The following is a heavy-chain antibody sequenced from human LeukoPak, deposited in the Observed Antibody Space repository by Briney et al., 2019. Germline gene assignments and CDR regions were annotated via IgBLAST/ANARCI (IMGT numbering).Heavy chain of an antibody. D-gene: IGHD6-19*01. Sequence: GGSLRLSCAASGFTFSSYGMHWVRQAPGKGLEWVAVISYDGSNKYYADSVKGRFTISRDNSKNTLYLQMNSLRAEDTAVYYCAKDFAVADPSPLDYWGQGTLVTVSS. CDR3: AKDFAVADPSPLDY. V-gene: IGHV3-30*18. CDR1: GFTFSSYG. CDR2: ISYDGSNK. J-gene: IGHJ4*02.